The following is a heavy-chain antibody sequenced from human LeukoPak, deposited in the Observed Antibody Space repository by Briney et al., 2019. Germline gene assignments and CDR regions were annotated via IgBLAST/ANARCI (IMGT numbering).Heavy chain of an antibody. CDR3: ARIPDEWLPLAGFDY. J-gene: IGHJ4*02. CDR2: IYHSGST. CDR1: GGSISSSNW. D-gene: IGHD5-12*01. Sequence: SETLSLTCAVSGGSISSSNWWSWVRQPPGKGLEWIGEIYHSGSTNYNPSLKSRVTISIDKSNNQFSLKLSSVTAADTAMYYCARIPDEWLPLAGFDYWGQGTLVTVSS. V-gene: IGHV4-4*02.